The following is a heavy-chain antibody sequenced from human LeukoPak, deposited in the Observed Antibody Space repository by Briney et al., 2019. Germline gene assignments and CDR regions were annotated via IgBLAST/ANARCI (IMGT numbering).Heavy chain of an antibody. Sequence: PGGSLRLSSAASGFTFSSYWMHWVRQAPGKGLVWVSRINSDGSGTSYADSVKGRFTISRDNAKNTLYLQMNSLRAEDTAVYYCARDGAAADFDYWGQGTLVTVSS. CDR2: INSDGSGT. CDR1: GFTFSSYW. CDR3: ARDGAAADFDY. J-gene: IGHJ4*02. V-gene: IGHV3-74*01. D-gene: IGHD6-13*01.